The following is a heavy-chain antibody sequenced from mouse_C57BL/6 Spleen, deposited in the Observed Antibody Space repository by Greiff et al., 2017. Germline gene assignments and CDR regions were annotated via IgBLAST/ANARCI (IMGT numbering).Heavy chain of an antibody. V-gene: IGHV1-47*01. CDR1: GYTFTTYP. J-gene: IGHJ2*01. CDR2: ILPYNDDT. CDR3: ARGLIYDGWYYFDY. Sequence: QVQLQQSGAELVKPGASVKMSCKASGYTFTTYPIEWMKQNHGKSLEWIGNILPYNDDTKYNEKFKGKATLTVEKSSSTVYSELSRRTSDDSAVYDCARGLIYDGWYYFDYWGQGTTLTVSA. D-gene: IGHD2-3*01.